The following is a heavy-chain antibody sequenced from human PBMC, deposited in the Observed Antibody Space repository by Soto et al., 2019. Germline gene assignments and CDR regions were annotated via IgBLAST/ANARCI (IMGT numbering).Heavy chain of an antibody. CDR3: ARDLDPSGSYYTGY. Sequence: ASVKVSCKASGYNFMPYGVNWVRQAPGQGLEWMGWISPWKGNTNYAQSFQGRVTMTTDTSTSTAYMELRSLTSDDTAVYYCARDLDPSGSYYTGYWGPGTLVTVSS. D-gene: IGHD3-10*01. J-gene: IGHJ4*02. CDR2: ISPWKGNT. V-gene: IGHV1-18*04. CDR1: GYNFMPYG.